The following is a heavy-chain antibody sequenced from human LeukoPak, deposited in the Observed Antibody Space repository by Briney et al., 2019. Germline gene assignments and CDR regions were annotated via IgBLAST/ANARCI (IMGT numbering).Heavy chain of an antibody. J-gene: IGHJ3*02. V-gene: IGHV4-61*02. CDR1: GGSISSGSYY. CDR3: ARALRFLERHDAFDI. CDR2: IYTSGST. D-gene: IGHD3-3*01. Sequence: SETLSLTCTVSGGSISSGSYYWSWIRQPAGKGLEWIGRIYTSGSTNYNPSLKSRVTISVDTSKNQFSLKLSSVTAADTAVYYCARALRFLERHDAFDIWGQGTMVTVSS.